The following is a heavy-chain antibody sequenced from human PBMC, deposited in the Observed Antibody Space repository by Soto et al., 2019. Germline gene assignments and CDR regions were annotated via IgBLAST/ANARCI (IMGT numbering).Heavy chain of an antibody. Sequence: PGGSLRLSCSASGFTFSNTWMNWVRQAPGKGLEWVGRIKTKTDGGTTDYAAPVKGRFTLSRDDSKNTLYLQMNSLRAEDTAVYYCAKGVSSGYPNSWGQGTLVTVSS. CDR1: GFTFSNTW. CDR2: IKTKTDGGTT. J-gene: IGHJ4*02. CDR3: AKGVSSGYPNS. D-gene: IGHD3-22*01. V-gene: IGHV3-15*01.